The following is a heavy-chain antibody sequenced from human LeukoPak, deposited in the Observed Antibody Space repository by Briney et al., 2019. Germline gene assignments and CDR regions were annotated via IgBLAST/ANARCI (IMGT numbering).Heavy chain of an antibody. D-gene: IGHD2/OR15-2a*01. Sequence: SETLSLTCTVSGGSISSSSYYWGWIRQPPEKGLEWIGSMYQSGSAYYSPSLKSRVTISADTSKNQFSLKLRSVTAADTAVYYCARASEYTRFDPWGQGTLVTVSS. J-gene: IGHJ5*02. CDR2: MYQSGSA. CDR3: ARASEYTRFDP. CDR1: GGSISSSSYY. V-gene: IGHV4-39*07.